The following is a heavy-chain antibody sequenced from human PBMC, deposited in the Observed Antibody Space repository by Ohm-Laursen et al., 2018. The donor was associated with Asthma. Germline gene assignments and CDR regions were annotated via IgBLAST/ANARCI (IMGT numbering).Heavy chain of an antibody. Sequence: SLRLSCTASGFTFSDYYMSFIRQAPGKGLEWVSYIGNSGSAIYYADSVKGRFTFSRDNAKNSLYLQMNSLRAEDTAVYYCARASGGYYIDYWGQGTLVTVSS. CDR1: GFTFSDYY. CDR2: IGNSGSAI. CDR3: ARASGGYYIDY. D-gene: IGHD1-26*01. V-gene: IGHV3-11*01. J-gene: IGHJ4*02.